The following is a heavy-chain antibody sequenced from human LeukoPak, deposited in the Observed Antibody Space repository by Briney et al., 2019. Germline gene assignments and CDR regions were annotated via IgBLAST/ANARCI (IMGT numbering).Heavy chain of an antibody. CDR3: ARDSQIYYRPYYFDY. Sequence: ASVKVSCKASGGTFSSYAISWVRQAPGQGLEWMGRIIPIFGTANYAQKLQGRVTITTDESTSAAYMELSSLRSEDTAVYYCARDSQIYYRPYYFDYWGQGTLVTVSS. D-gene: IGHD3-22*01. V-gene: IGHV1-69*05. CDR2: IIPIFGTA. CDR1: GGTFSSYA. J-gene: IGHJ4*02.